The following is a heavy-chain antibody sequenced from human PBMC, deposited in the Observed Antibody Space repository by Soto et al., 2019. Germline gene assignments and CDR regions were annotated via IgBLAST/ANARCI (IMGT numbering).Heavy chain of an antibody. CDR3: ARDSHYNMDA. V-gene: IGHV3-74*01. Sequence: EVRMVESGGTLLQPGGSLRLTCAASGFTFSDYWMHWVRQAPGKGLLWVARIYSDGTSTIYADFAKGRFTISRDNAKNTLYLQMNSLRAKDSAVYYCARDSHYNMDAWGQGTTVTVSS. J-gene: IGHJ6*03. CDR1: GFTFSDYW. CDR2: IYSDGTST.